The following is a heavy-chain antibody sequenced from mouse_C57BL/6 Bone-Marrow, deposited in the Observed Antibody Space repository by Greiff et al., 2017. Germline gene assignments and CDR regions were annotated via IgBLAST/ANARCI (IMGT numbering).Heavy chain of an antibody. Sequence: EVHLVESGGGLVKPGGSLKLSCAASGFTFSSYAMSWVRQTPEKRLEWVATISDGGSYTYYPDNVKGRFTISRDNAKNNLYLQMSHLKSEDTAMYYCARDPTGTSLWGQGTLVTVSA. V-gene: IGHV5-4*01. CDR3: ARDPTGTSL. CDR2: ISDGGSYT. J-gene: IGHJ3*01. D-gene: IGHD4-1*02. CDR1: GFTFSSYA.